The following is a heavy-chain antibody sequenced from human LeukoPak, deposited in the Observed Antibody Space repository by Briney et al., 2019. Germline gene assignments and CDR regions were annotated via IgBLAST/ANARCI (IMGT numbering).Heavy chain of an antibody. CDR1: GFTFSSYL. CDR3: AREGVGTVTPDY. CDR2: INSDGSST. Sequence: GGSLGLSCAASGFTFSSYLMHWVRQAPGKGLVWVSRINSDGSSTNYADSVKGRFTISRDNAKSTLYLQMNSLRAEDTAVYYCAREGVGTVTPDYWGQGTLVTVSP. J-gene: IGHJ4*02. V-gene: IGHV3-74*01. D-gene: IGHD4-17*01.